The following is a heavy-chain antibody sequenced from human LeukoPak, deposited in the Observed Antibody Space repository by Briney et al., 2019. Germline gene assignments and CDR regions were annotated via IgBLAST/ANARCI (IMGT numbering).Heavy chain of an antibody. V-gene: IGHV3-23*01. CDR3: AKNHQELPSVYYYYGMDV. D-gene: IGHD1-26*01. CDR2: ISGSGGST. J-gene: IGHJ6*02. Sequence: GGSLRLSCAASGFTFSSYAMSWVRQAPGKGLEWVSAISGSGGSTYYADSVKGRFTISRDNSKNTLYLQMNSLRAEDTAVYYCAKNHQELPSVYYYYGMDVWGQGTTVTVSS. CDR1: GFTFSSYA.